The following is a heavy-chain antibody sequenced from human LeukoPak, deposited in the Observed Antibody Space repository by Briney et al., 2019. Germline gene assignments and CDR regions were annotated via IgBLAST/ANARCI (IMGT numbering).Heavy chain of an antibody. CDR1: GLTLSNVW. Sequence: GGSLRLSCAVPGLTLSNVWMNWVRQAPGKGLEWVGRIRSQTAGGTTDFAAPVKGRFSISRGDSKNSLYLQMNSLTSEDTAVYYCAHGSAQYYEYWGQGTLVTVSS. CDR2: IRSQTAGGTT. V-gene: IGHV3-15*07. J-gene: IGHJ1*01. D-gene: IGHD2-15*01. CDR3: AHGSAQYYEY.